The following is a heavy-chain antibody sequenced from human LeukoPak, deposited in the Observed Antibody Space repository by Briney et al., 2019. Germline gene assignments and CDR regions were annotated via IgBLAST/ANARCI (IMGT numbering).Heavy chain of an antibody. Sequence: GRSLRLSCAASGFTFSSYAMHWVRQAPGKGLEWVAVISYDGSIKYYADSVKGRFTISRDNSKNTLYLQLNSLRAEDTAVYYCARDGDSSGYYTSGFDYWGQGTLVTVSS. J-gene: IGHJ4*02. V-gene: IGHV3-30-3*01. D-gene: IGHD3-22*01. CDR3: ARDGDSSGYYTSGFDY. CDR1: GFTFSSYA. CDR2: ISYDGSIK.